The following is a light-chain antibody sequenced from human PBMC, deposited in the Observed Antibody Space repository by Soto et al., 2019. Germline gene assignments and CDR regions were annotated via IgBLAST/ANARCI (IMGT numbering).Light chain of an antibody. Sequence: IVMTQCPATLSLSPGERVTLSFRASQSISSNLAWYQQRPGQAPRLLIYDASTRATDISARFSGSGSGTDFTLTISSLQPEDFATYYCQQSYSTPRTFGGGTKVDIK. CDR1: QSISSN. CDR2: DAS. V-gene: IGKV3-15*01. CDR3: QQSYSTPRT. J-gene: IGKJ4*01.